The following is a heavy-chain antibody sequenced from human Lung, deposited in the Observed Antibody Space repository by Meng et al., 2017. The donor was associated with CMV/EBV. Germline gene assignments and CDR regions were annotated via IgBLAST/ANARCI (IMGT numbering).Heavy chain of an antibody. V-gene: IGHV3-23*01. CDR1: GFTFSTYA. J-gene: IGHJ4*02. D-gene: IGHD6-6*01. CDR3: AKSSLVGPRLHFDY. Sequence: GGSLRLXCAASGFTFSTYAMSWVRQSPGKGLEWVSTISDVGDGTYYADSVKGRFTISRDNSKNTLYLQMNSLRADDTAVYYCAKSSLVGPRLHFDYWGQG. CDR2: ISDVGDGT.